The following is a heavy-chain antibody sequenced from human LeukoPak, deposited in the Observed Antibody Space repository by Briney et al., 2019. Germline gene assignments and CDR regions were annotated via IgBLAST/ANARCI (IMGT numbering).Heavy chain of an antibody. Sequence: GGSLRLSCAASGFTLSDYYMHWLRQAPGKGLVWVSHINGDGSSTDYADSVKGRFTISRDNAKNTLYLQLNSLRAEDTAAYYCARGKYNYACDGWGQGTLVTVSS. V-gene: IGHV3-74*01. CDR3: ARGKYNYACDG. CDR1: GFTLSDYY. CDR2: INGDGSST. D-gene: IGHD5-18*01. J-gene: IGHJ4*02.